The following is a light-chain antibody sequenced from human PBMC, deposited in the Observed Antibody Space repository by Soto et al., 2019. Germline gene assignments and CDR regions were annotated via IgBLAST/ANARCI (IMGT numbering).Light chain of an antibody. CDR3: AAWDDSLSGVI. Sequence: QPVLTQPPSASGTPGQRVTISCSGSSSNIGVNTANWYQRLPGMAPKLLIYANDQRPSGVPDRFSGSKSGASASLAISGLQSEDEADYYCAAWDDSLSGVIFGAGTKLTVL. J-gene: IGLJ2*01. CDR1: SSNIGVNT. CDR2: AND. V-gene: IGLV1-44*01.